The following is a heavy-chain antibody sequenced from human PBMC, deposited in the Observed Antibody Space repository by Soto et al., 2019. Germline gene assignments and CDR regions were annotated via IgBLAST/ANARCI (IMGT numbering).Heavy chain of an antibody. Sequence: GGSLRLSCAASGFTFSSYAMSWVRQAPGKGLEWVSAISGSGGSTYYADSVKGRFTISRDNSKNTLYLQMNSLRAEDTAVYYCAKVGDYDSSGYYVGSPFDYWGQGTLVTVSS. D-gene: IGHD3-22*01. CDR1: GFTFSSYA. V-gene: IGHV3-23*01. CDR3: AKVGDYDSSGYYVGSPFDY. J-gene: IGHJ4*02. CDR2: ISGSGGST.